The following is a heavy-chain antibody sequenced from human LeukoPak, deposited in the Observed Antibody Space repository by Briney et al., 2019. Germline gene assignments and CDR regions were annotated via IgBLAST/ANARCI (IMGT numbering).Heavy chain of an antibody. CDR1: GFIFSTYW. D-gene: IGHD3-22*01. V-gene: IGHV3-21*01. CDR3: ARNLPKITMIVLYYMDV. J-gene: IGHJ6*03. Sequence: GGSLRLSCAASGFIFSTYWMTWVRQAPGKGLEWVSSISSSSSYIYYADSVKGRFTISRDDAKNSLYLQMNSLRAEDTAVYYCARNLPKITMIVLYYMDVWGKGTTVTVSS. CDR2: ISSSSSYI.